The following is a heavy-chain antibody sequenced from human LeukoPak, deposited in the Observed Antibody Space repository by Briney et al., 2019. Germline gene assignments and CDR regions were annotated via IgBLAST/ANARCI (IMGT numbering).Heavy chain of an antibody. CDR1: GFTFSSYA. CDR3: AKAHCSSTSCSRADN. V-gene: IGHV3-30-3*01. J-gene: IGHJ4*02. CDR2: ISYDGSNK. Sequence: GRSLRLSCAASGFTFSSYAMHWVRQAPGKGLEWVAVISYDGSNKYYADSVKGRFTISRDNSKNTLYLQMNSLRADDTAVYYCAKAHCSSTSCSRADNWGQGTLVTVSS. D-gene: IGHD2-2*01.